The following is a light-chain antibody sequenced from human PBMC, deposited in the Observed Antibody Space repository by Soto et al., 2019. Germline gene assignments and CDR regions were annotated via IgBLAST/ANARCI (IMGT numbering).Light chain of an antibody. CDR3: QQYYVSPPT. V-gene: IGKV4-1*01. CDR1: QSVLYTSNNKNY. J-gene: IGKJ1*01. Sequence: DIMMTQSPDSLAVSLGERATINCKSSQSVLYTSNNKNYLAWYQQKPGQSPKLLIYWASTRESGVPDRFSGSGSGTDFTLSIRGLQAEDVAVYYCQQYYVSPPTFGQGTKVEIK. CDR2: WAS.